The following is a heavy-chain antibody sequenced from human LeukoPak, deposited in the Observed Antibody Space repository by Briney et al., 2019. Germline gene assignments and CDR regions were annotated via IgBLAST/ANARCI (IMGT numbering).Heavy chain of an antibody. V-gene: IGHV1-18*01. CDR2: ISAYNGNT. J-gene: IGHJ4*02. D-gene: IGHD3-9*01. CDR3: ARDILTGYVDY. CDR1: GYTFTSYG. Sequence: GSSVEVSCKASGYTFTSYGISWVRQAPGQGLEWMGWISAYNGNTNYAQKLQGRVSMTTDTSTSTVYMGLRSLRADDTDVYYCARDILTGYVDYWGQGTLVTVSS.